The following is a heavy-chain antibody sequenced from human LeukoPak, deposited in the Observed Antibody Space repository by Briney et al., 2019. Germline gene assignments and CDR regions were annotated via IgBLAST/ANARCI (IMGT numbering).Heavy chain of an antibody. CDR3: ARYSSSWYDAFDI. J-gene: IGHJ3*02. CDR2: INPNSGGT. CDR1: GYTFTGYY. Sequence: ASVTVSCKASGYTFTGYYMHWVRQAPGQGLEWMGWINPNSGGTNYAQKFQGRVTMTRDTSISTAYMELSRLRSDDTAVYYCARYSSSWYDAFDIWGQGTMVTVSS. V-gene: IGHV1-2*02. D-gene: IGHD6-13*01.